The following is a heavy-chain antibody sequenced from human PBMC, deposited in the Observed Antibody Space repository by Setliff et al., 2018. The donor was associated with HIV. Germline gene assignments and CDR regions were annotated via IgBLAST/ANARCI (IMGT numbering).Heavy chain of an antibody. V-gene: IGHV4-4*02. CDR1: GGSISSSNW. J-gene: IGHJ4*02. Sequence: SETLSLTCAVSGGSISSSNWWSWVRQPPGKGLEWIGEIYHSGSINYNPSLKSPVTISVDKSKNQFSLRLSSVTAADTAVYYCARSKNENYYGSGTQLDYWGQGTLVTVSS. CDR2: IYHSGSI. D-gene: IGHD3-10*01. CDR3: ARSKNENYYGSGTQLDY.